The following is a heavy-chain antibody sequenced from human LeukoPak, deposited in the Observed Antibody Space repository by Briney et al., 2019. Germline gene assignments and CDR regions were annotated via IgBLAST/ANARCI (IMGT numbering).Heavy chain of an antibody. J-gene: IGHJ5*02. CDR3: AKGLSSALYEAGAPSFDP. CDR2: ISGSGGST. CDR1: GFTFSNYA. Sequence: GGSLRLSCAASGFTFSNYAMSWVRLAPVKGLEWVSAISGSGGSTFYADSVKGRFTISRDNSLNTLYLQMNKLRGEDTAVYYCAKGLSSALYEAGAPSFDPWGQGALVTVSS. V-gene: IGHV3-23*01. D-gene: IGHD6-13*01.